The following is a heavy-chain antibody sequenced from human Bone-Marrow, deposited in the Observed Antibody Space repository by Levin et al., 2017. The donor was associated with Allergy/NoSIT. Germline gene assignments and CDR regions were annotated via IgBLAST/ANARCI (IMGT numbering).Heavy chain of an antibody. J-gene: IGHJ6*02. V-gene: IGHV3-49*03. D-gene: IGHD6-6*01. CDR1: GFTFGDYA. CDR2: IRSKAYGGTT. CDR3: RIAARPRRSYYDYGMDV. Sequence: GESLKISCTASGFTFGDYAMSWFRQAPGKGLEWVGFIRSKAYGGTTEYAASVKGRFTISRDDSKSIAYLQMNSLKTEDTAVYYCRIAARPRRSYYDYGMDVWGQGTTVTVSS.